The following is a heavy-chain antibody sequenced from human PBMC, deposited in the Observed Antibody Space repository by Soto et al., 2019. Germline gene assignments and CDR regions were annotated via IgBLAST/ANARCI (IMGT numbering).Heavy chain of an antibody. J-gene: IGHJ4*01. Sequence: SETLSLTCSVSGGPISSYYWNWIRQPPGKGLEWIGHVFYTGSTDYNPSLKSRVTMSIDTSRNQFSLKLTSVTAADTAVYYCARVFGSTMATLVWGQGTLVTVSS. CDR1: GGPISSYY. CDR2: VFYTGST. CDR3: ARVFGSTMATLV. D-gene: IGHD5-12*01. V-gene: IGHV4-59*01.